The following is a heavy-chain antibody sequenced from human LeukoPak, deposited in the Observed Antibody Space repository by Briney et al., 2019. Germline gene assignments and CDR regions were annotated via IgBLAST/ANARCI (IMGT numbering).Heavy chain of an antibody. J-gene: IGHJ4*02. Sequence: GASVKVSCKASGYTFTSYGISWVRQAPGQGREWMGWISAYNGNTNYAQKLQGRVTMTTDTSTSTAYMELRSLRSDDTAVYYCARDLIRYCSGGSCYSGDYWGQGTLVTVSS. CDR3: ARDLIRYCSGGSCYSGDY. CDR1: GYTFTSYG. V-gene: IGHV1-18*01. CDR2: ISAYNGNT. D-gene: IGHD2-15*01.